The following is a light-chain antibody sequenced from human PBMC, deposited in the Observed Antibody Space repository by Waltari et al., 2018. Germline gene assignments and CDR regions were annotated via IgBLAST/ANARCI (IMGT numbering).Light chain of an antibody. CDR3: QQTYSIRSWT. Sequence: DIQMTQSPSSLSASVGDRVTITCRASQSITNYLNWYQQKPGKAPKLLISSASSLQSGVPPRFSGSGSGTDFTLTISSLQREDFATYYCQQTYSIRSWTFGQGTKVE. CDR1: QSITNY. J-gene: IGKJ1*01. CDR2: SAS. V-gene: IGKV1-39*01.